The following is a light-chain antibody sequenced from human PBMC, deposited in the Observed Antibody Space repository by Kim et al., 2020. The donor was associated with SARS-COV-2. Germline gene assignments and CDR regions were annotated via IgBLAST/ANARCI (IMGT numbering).Light chain of an antibody. CDR2: GTS. V-gene: IGKV3-15*01. CDR3: QQYNNWYI. CDR1: ESVGSN. J-gene: IGKJ2*01. Sequence: EIVMTQSPVTLSVSPGERATLSCRASESVGSNLAWYQQKPGQAPRLLIYGTSTRATGIPARFSGSGSGTEFTLTISSLQSEDSAVYYCQQYNNWYIFGPGTKLEI.